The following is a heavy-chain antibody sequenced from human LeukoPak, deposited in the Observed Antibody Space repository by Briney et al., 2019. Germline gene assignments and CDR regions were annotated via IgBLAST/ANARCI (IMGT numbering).Heavy chain of an antibody. D-gene: IGHD6-6*01. CDR1: GGSISSYY. CDR2: IYYSGST. CDR3: ARMYSSSLDYYYYYMDV. Sequence: SETLSLTCTVSGGSISSYYWSWIRQLPGKGLEWIGYIYYSGSTYYNPSLKSRVTISVDTSKNQFSLKLSSVTAADTAVYYCARMYSSSLDYYYYYMDVWGKGTTVTVSS. J-gene: IGHJ6*03. V-gene: IGHV4-59*06.